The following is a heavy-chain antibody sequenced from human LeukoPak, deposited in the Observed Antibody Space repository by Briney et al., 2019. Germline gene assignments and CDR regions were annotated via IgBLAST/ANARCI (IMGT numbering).Heavy chain of an antibody. CDR2: IYYSGTT. D-gene: IGHD7-27*01. Sequence: PSETLSLTCTVSGCSISSSRYYWGWIRQPPGKGLEGVVGIYYSGTTYNHPSRKSRVTIFVDMAKTQFSLEVTSVTAADTAVYYCARHTSHTIATGDFDYWGQGTLVTVSS. CDR3: ARHTSHTIATGDFDY. CDR1: GCSISSSRYY. J-gene: IGHJ4*02. V-gene: IGHV4-39*01.